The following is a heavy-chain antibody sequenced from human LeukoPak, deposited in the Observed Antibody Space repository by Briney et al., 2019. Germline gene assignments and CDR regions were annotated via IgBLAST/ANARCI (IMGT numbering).Heavy chain of an antibody. V-gene: IGHV4-39*07. Sequence: SETLSLTCTVSGGSISSSSYYWGWIRQPPGKGLEWIGSIYYSGSTYYNPSLKSRVTISVDTSKNQFSLKLSSVTAADTAVYYCARDQCDFGDFDYWGQGTLVTVSS. CDR2: IYYSGST. J-gene: IGHJ4*02. D-gene: IGHD4-17*01. CDR1: GGSISSSSYY. CDR3: ARDQCDFGDFDY.